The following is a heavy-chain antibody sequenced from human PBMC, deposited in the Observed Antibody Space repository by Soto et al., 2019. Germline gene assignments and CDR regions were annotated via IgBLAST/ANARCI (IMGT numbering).Heavy chain of an antibody. CDR3: ARGHGYCSGGSCSFFDY. J-gene: IGHJ4*02. CDR2: ISYDGSNK. Sequence: GGSLRLSCAASGFTFSSYAMHWVRQAPGKGLEWVAVISYDGSNKYYADSVKGRFSISRDNSKITLYLQMNSLGAEDKAAYYCARGHGYCSGGSCSFFDYWGQGTLVTVSS. D-gene: IGHD2-15*01. V-gene: IGHV3-30-3*01. CDR1: GFTFSSYA.